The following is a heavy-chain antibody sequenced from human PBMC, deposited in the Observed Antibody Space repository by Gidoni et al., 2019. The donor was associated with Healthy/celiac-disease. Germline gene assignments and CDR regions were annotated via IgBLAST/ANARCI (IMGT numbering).Heavy chain of an antibody. CDR3: SRDIIMITFGGVIANYYYYGMDV. CDR1: GYTFTSYG. V-gene: IGHV1-18*01. CDR2: ISVYNGHT. D-gene: IGHD3-16*02. J-gene: IGHJ6*02. Sequence: QVQLVQSGAEVKKPGASVKVSCKASGYTFTSYGISWVRQAPGQGLEWMGWISVYNGHTNYAQKLQGRVTMTTDTSTRTAYMELRSLRSDDTAVYYCSRDIIMITFGGVIANYYYYGMDVWGQGTTVTVSS.